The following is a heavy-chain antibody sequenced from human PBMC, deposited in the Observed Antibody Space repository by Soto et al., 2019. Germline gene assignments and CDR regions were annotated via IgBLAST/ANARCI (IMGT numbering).Heavy chain of an antibody. CDR1: GGTFRNSA. CDR2: IMPIFRTP. V-gene: IGHV1-69*12. CDR3: ARDNDRPQLGGNYYYILDV. D-gene: IGHD1-1*01. J-gene: IGHJ6*02. Sequence: QVQLEQSGAEVKKPGASVKVSCKASGGTFRNSAISWVRQAPGQGLEWMGGIMPIFRTPDYSQKFQGRVTITADESTSTAYMELSGLRSDVTAVYYCARDNDRPQLGGNYYYILDVWGQGTTVTVSS.